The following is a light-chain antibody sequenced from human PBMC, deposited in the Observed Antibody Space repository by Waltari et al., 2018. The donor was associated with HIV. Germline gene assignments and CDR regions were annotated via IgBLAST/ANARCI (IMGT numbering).Light chain of an antibody. CDR2: QDG. CDR1: QLGSQF. V-gene: IGLV3-1*01. CDR3: QAWDTSAYVL. Sequence: SYELTQPPSVSVSPGQTDTISCSGDQLGSQFVSWYKQRPGQPPAVVIFQDGTRPSGISERISGSNSGNTATLTIRGTQAIDEADYYCQAWDTSAYVLFGGGTKLTVL. J-gene: IGLJ2*01.